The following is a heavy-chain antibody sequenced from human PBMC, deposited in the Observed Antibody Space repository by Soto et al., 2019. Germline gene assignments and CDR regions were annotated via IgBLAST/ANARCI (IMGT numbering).Heavy chain of an antibody. CDR2: IIPLFWTT. Sequence: QVKLVQSGTEVKKPGSSAKVSCKASGGTFSNYVISWVRQAPGQGLEWMGGIIPLFWTTDYAKKFQGRIAITADESTTTVYMDLSSLRFEDTAVYFCEIDVGSGEVSVVWGPGTTVIVSS. V-gene: IGHV1-69*01. J-gene: IGHJ6*02. CDR1: GGTFSNYV. D-gene: IGHD3-10*01. CDR3: EIDVGSGEVSVV.